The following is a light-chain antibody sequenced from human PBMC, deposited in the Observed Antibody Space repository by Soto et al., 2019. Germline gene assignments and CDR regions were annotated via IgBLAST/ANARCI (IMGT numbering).Light chain of an antibody. Sequence: DIQMTQSPSTLSASVGDRVTITCRASQSISSWLAWYQQKPGKAPKLLIYKAYSLESGVPSRFSGSGSGTEFTLTISSLQPDDFATYYCQQYNSSLFTFGPGTKVDIK. CDR1: QSISSW. J-gene: IGKJ3*01. CDR3: QQYNSSLFT. V-gene: IGKV1-5*03. CDR2: KAY.